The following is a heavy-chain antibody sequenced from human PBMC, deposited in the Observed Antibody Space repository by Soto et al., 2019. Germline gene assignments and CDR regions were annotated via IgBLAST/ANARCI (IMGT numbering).Heavy chain of an antibody. Sequence: VQLQESGPGLVKPSQTLSLTCTVSNGSIRRGGYFWSWVRQHPGKGLEWIGHIYYGGRTSYNPSLESRVAMSVDTTKDEFTLKVNSVTAADTAIYYCARFAKEENTKLESWYAFDFWGRGTLVTVSS. CDR2: IYYGGRT. CDR3: ARFAKEENTKLESWYAFDF. D-gene: IGHD6-13*01. J-gene: IGHJ4*02. V-gene: IGHV4-31*03. CDR1: NGSIRRGGYF.